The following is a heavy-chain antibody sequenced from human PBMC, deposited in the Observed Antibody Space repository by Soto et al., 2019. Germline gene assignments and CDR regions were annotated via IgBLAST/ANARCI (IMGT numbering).Heavy chain of an antibody. CDR2: IDSGSNFI. CDR3: ASAGGTF. J-gene: IGHJ4*02. V-gene: IGHV3-21*01. Sequence: GGSLRLSCAASVFTFHTYSMNWVRQAPGKGLEWVSSIDSGSNFIHYADSVKGRFTISRDKANNSLYLQMNSLRAEDSAVYYCASAGGTFWGQGAMVTVSS. D-gene: IGHD2-8*02. CDR1: VFTFHTYS.